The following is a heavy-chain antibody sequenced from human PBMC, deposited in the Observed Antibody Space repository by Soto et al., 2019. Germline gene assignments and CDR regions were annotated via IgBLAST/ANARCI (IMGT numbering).Heavy chain of an antibody. Sequence: EVQMVETGGGLSQPGGSLRLSCAVSGFIVSSKYMTWVRQAPGKGLEWVPVIYTGGSTHYADSARGRFTISSDSSKNTLYLQMNSLRAEDAAVYYCTTYTGYGMDVWGQGTTVTVSS. CDR1: GFIVSSKY. CDR2: IYTGGST. CDR3: TTYTGYGMDV. J-gene: IGHJ6*02. V-gene: IGHV3-53*02. D-gene: IGHD3-16*01.